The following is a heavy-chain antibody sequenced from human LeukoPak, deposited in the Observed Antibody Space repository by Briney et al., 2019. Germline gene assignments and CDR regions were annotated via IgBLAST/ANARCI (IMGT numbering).Heavy chain of an antibody. CDR3: AKDLPVFLLSGNSQPLYYFDY. Sequence: GGCLRLSCAASVFTLSIYWISWVPDAPARGLGGGVFIRYEGSNKFYADFVRGRYTVSRDTSKNRMNLQMNRLSAWDTRVCHCAKDLPVFLLSGNSQPLYYFDYWGQGTLVTVSS. J-gene: IGHJ4*02. CDR2: IRYEGSNK. D-gene: IGHD4-23*01. V-gene: IGHV3-30*02. CDR1: VFTLSIYW.